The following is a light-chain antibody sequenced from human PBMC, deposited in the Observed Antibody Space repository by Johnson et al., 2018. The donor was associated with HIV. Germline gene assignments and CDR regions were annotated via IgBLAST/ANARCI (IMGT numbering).Light chain of an antibody. CDR1: SSNIGKNY. CDR3: GTWDSSLSAVYV. CDR2: DNN. J-gene: IGLJ1*01. V-gene: IGLV1-51*01. Sequence: QSVLTQPPSVSAAPGQKVTISCSGSSSNIGKNYVSWYQQIPGRAPKLLIYDNNKRPSGIPDRFSGSKSGTSATLGITGLQTGDEADYYCGTWDSSLSAVYVFGTGTKVTFL.